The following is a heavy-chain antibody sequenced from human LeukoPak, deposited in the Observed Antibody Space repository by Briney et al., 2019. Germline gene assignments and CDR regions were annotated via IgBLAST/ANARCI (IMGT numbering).Heavy chain of an antibody. D-gene: IGHD3-9*01. CDR3: AREYYDILTGYYWDYYYGMDF. CDR1: GYTFTGYY. V-gene: IGHV1-2*02. Sequence: ASVKVSFKSSGYTFTGYYMHWVRQAPGQGLEWMGWINPNSGGTNYAQKFQGRVTMTRGTSISTAYMELSRLRSDDTAVYYCAREYYDILTGYYWDYYYGMDFWGQGTTVTVSS. J-gene: IGHJ6*02. CDR2: INPNSGGT.